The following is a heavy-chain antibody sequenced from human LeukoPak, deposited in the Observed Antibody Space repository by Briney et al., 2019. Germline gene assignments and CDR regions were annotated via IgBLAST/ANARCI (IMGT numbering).Heavy chain of an antibody. D-gene: IGHD2-21*02. J-gene: IGHJ5*02. CDR2: IHPGDSDT. CDR3: ARRDCGGNCYSQSWLDP. CDR1: GYTFTRYW. Sequence: GESLKISCKGSGYTFTRYWIAWVRQMPGKGLEWMGNIHPGDSDTRYSPSFQGQVTISADKSVSTAYVQWSSLRASDTAMYYCARRDCGGNCYSQSWLDPWGQGTLVTVSS. V-gene: IGHV5-51*01.